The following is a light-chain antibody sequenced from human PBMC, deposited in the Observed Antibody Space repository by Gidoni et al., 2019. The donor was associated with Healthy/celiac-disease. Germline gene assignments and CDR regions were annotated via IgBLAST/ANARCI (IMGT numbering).Light chain of an antibody. CDR1: QGIRND. J-gene: IGKJ1*01. Sequence: AIQMTPSPSSLSASVGARVTITCRASQGIRNDLGWYQQKPGKAPKLLIYAASSLQSGVPSRFSGSGSGTDFTLTISSLQPEDFATDYCLQDYNYPWTFGQGTKVEIK. V-gene: IGKV1-6*01. CDR2: AAS. CDR3: LQDYNYPWT.